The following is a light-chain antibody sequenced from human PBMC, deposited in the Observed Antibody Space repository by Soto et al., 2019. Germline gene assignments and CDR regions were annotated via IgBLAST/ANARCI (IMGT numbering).Light chain of an antibody. Sequence: DIPMTQSPSSLSSSVVDTVTITCRASQHISVHLNWYQQKPGKVPKLLIYAASNLQSGVPSSFSGSGSETDFAPTISSLQPKNVATSYGQDSYITQYNFGQGTKLQSK. J-gene: IGKJ2*01. V-gene: IGKV1-39*01. CDR3: QDSYITQYN. CDR1: QHISVH. CDR2: AAS.